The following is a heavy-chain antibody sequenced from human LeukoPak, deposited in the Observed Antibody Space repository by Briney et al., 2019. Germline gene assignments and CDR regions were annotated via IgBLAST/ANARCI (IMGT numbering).Heavy chain of an antibody. CDR2: MNPNSGNT. J-gene: IGHJ6*03. CDR1: GYTFTSYD. Sequence: GASVKVSFKASGYTFTSYDINWVRQATGQGLEWMGWMNPNSGNTGYAQKFQGRATITRNTSISTAYMELSSLRSEDTAVYYCARGSGELLHYYMDVWGKGTTVTVSS. CDR3: ARGSGELLHYYMDV. V-gene: IGHV1-8*03. D-gene: IGHD1-26*01.